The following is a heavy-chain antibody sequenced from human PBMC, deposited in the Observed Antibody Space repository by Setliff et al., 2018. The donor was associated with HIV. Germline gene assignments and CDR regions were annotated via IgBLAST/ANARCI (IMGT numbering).Heavy chain of an antibody. Sequence: SETLSLTCTVSGGSIGGYHWSWVRQPPGRGLEWIGYVSYSGSTSYNPSLDSRVTMSVDSSRDQFSLKLSSVTAADTAVYFCARDRSSYWYLGSWGRGTLVTVSS. CDR1: GGSIGGYH. V-gene: IGHV4-59*01. J-gene: IGHJ4*02. CDR2: VSYSGST. D-gene: IGHD2-8*02. CDR3: ARDRSSYWYLGS.